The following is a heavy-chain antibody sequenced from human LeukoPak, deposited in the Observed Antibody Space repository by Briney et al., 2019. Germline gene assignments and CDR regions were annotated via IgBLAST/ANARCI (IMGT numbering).Heavy chain of an antibody. Sequence: PGGSLRLSCAASGFTFSSYSMNWVRQAPGKGLEWVSYISSSSSYTNYADSVKGRFTISRDNAKNSLYLQMNSLRAEDTAVYYCAREYSGYFFDYWGQGTLVTVSS. J-gene: IGHJ4*02. CDR2: ISSSSSYT. D-gene: IGHD5-12*01. V-gene: IGHV3-21*05. CDR1: GFTFSSYS. CDR3: AREYSGYFFDY.